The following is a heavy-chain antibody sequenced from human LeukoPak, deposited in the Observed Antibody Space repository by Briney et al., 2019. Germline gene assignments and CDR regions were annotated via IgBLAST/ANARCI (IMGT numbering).Heavy chain of an antibody. V-gene: IGHV3-21*01. J-gene: IGHJ4*02. CDR2: IISDSAVT. D-gene: IGHD3-9*01. Sequence: PGGSLSLSCSASGFTFNIFTMSWVRQAPGKGLEWVSSIISDSAVTHYADSVRGRFTVSRDNAKNSVYLQMTALKVDDTAIYYWGRDTLKYDILTGFYSWGQGVLVTVSS. CDR3: GRDTLKYDILTGFYS. CDR1: GFTFNIFT.